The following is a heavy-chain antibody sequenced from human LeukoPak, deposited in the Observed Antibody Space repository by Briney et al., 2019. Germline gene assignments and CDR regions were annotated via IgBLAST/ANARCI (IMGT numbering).Heavy chain of an antibody. CDR2: IIPIFGTA. D-gene: IGHD6-13*01. CDR3: AKLLAWAEDSSSDFDY. J-gene: IGHJ4*02. V-gene: IGHV1-69*06. CDR1: GGTFSSYA. Sequence: GASVKVSCKASGGTFSSYAISWVRQAPGQGLEWMGGIIPIFGTANYAQKFQGRVTITADKSTSTAYMELSSLRPEDTAVFYCAKLLAWAEDSSSDFDYWGQGTLVTVSS.